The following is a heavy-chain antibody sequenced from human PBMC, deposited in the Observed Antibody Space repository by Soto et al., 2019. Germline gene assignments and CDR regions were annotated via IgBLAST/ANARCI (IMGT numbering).Heavy chain of an antibody. J-gene: IGHJ4*02. Sequence: ASVKVSCKASGYTFTSYGISWVRQAPGQGPEWMGWISGYNGNTNHAEKLQGRVTMTTDTSTSTAYMELRSLRSDDTAVYYCARSSGQWEFDYWGQGTLVTVSS. D-gene: IGHD1-26*01. CDR3: ARSSGQWEFDY. CDR2: ISGYNGNT. CDR1: GYTFTSYG. V-gene: IGHV1-18*01.